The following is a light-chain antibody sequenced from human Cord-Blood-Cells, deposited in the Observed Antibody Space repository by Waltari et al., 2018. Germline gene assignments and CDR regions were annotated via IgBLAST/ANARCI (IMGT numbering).Light chain of an antibody. Sequence: DIQLTQSPSPLSASVGDRVTITCQASQDISNYLIWYQQKPGKAPKLLFYDASNVETGVPSRFSGSGSGTDFTFTISSLQPEDIATYYCQQYDNLYTFGQGTKLEIK. CDR3: QQYDNLYT. CDR2: DAS. V-gene: IGKV1-33*01. CDR1: QDISNY. J-gene: IGKJ2*01.